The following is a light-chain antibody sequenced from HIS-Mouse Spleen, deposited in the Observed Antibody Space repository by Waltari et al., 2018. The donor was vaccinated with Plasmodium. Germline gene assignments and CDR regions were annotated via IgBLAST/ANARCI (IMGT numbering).Light chain of an antibody. CDR2: GAS. V-gene: IGKV3-15*01. J-gene: IGKJ3*01. Sequence: EIVMTQSPATLSVSPGERANLPCRASQSVSSNLAWYQQKPGQAPRLLIYGASTRATGIPARFSGSGSGTEFTLTISSLQSEDFAVYYCQQYNNWPFTFGPGTKVDIK. CDR1: QSVSSN. CDR3: QQYNNWPFT.